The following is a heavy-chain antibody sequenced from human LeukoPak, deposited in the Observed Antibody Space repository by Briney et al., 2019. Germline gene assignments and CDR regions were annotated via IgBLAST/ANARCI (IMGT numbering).Heavy chain of an antibody. D-gene: IGHD6-6*01. J-gene: IGHJ4*02. Sequence: GGSLRLSCAASGFTVSSNYMSWVRQAPGKGLEWVSGISGSGGSTYYADSVKGRFTISRDNSKNTLYLQMNSLRVEDTAVYHCAKDLGSSSDYWGQGTLVTVSS. V-gene: IGHV3-23*01. CDR1: GFTVSSNY. CDR2: ISGSGGST. CDR3: AKDLGSSSDY.